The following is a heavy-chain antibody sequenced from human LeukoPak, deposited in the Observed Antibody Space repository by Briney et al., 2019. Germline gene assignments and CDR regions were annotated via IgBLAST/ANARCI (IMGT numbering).Heavy chain of an antibody. D-gene: IGHD6-19*01. J-gene: IGHJ4*02. Sequence: GGSLGLSCAASGFSFSGHSMSWVRQAPGKGLEWVSAISSGGGVTFYADSVKGRFIVSRDQSNNMLSLQMSSLRAEDTALYYCAKHRAPVPGSHPKNPTAYFEDWGQGTLVTVSS. CDR2: ISSGGGVT. CDR3: AKHRAPVPGSHPKNPTAYFED. V-gene: IGHV3-23*01. CDR1: GFSFSGHS.